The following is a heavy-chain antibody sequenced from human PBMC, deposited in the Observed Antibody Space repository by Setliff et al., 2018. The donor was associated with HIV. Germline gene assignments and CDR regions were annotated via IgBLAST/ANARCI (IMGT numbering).Heavy chain of an antibody. J-gene: IGHJ4*02. CDR3: ARHFGWLPREIDY. V-gene: IGHV4-39*01. CDR2: IYYSGST. D-gene: IGHD5-12*01. Sequence: SETLSLTCILSGGSISTSNYYWGWIRQPPGKGLEWIGSIYYSGSTYYTPSLKSRVTISVDTSKNQFSLKLSSVTAADTAVYYCARHFGWLPREIDYWGQGTLVT. CDR1: GGSISTSNYY.